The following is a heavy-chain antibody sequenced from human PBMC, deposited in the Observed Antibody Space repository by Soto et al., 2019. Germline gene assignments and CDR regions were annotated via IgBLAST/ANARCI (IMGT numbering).Heavy chain of an antibody. CDR3: ARDRDSSLGYCSSTSCPSARSGMDV. CDR2: IWYDGSNK. J-gene: IGHJ6*02. D-gene: IGHD2-2*01. CDR1: GFTFSSYG. Sequence: PGGSLRLSCAASGFTFSSYGMHWVRQAPGKGLEWVAVIWYDGSNKYCADSVKGRFTISRDNSKNTLYLQMNSLRAEDTAVYYCARDRDSSLGYCSSTSCPSARSGMDVWGQGTTVTVSS. V-gene: IGHV3-33*01.